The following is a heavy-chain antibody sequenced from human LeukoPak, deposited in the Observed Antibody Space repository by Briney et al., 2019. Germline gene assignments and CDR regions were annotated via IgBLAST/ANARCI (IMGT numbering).Heavy chain of an antibody. J-gene: IGHJ4*02. D-gene: IGHD7-27*01. CDR1: GFIFSSYG. CDR3: ARGTGDFDY. V-gene: IGHV3-33*01. Sequence: GGSLRLSCTASGFIFSSYGMHWVRQAPGKGLEWVAVIWYDGSNKYYADSVKGRFTISRDNSKNTLYLQMNSLRAEDTAVYYCARGTGDFDYWGQGALVTVSS. CDR2: IWYDGSNK.